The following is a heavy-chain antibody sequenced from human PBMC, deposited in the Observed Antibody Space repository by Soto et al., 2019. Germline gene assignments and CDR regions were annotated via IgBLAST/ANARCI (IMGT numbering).Heavy chain of an antibody. V-gene: IGHV1-69*12. CDR2: IIPIFRKT. CDR3: AREVAADGTVREDVFDL. Sequence: QVHLVQSGAEVKKPGSSVKVSCKASGGSFSNHAINWVRQAPGQGLEWMGRIIPIFRKTNYAQKFQGRVTFTADESTVTAYMELISLKHDDTAKYYCAREVAADGTVREDVFDLWGQGTMVTVSS. CDR1: GGSFSNHA. J-gene: IGHJ3*01. D-gene: IGHD6-13*01.